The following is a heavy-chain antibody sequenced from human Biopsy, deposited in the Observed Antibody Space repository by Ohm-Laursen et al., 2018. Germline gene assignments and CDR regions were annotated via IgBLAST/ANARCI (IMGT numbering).Heavy chain of an antibody. CDR2: TYKGGNT. CDR1: GASITSYY. Sequence: SQTLSLTCAVYGASITSYYWSWIRQPAGKGLEWIGHTYKGGNTNHNPSLKSRVTMSVDTSKNQLSLTLRSVTAADTAVYYCARNLPSSYYCAMDVWGQGTTVTVSS. J-gene: IGHJ6*02. V-gene: IGHV4-59*10. CDR3: ARNLPSSYYCAMDV.